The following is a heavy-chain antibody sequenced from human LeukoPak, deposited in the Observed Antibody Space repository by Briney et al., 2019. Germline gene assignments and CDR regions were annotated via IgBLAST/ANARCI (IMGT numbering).Heavy chain of an antibody. Sequence: ASETLSLTCTVSGGSISSYYWSWIRQPPGKGLEWIGYIYYSGSTNYNPSLKSRVTISVDTSKTQFSLKVNSVTAADTAVYYCTRHGSSSSDDAFDIWGQGTVVTVSS. CDR1: GGSISSYY. D-gene: IGHD6-6*01. CDR2: IYYSGST. V-gene: IGHV4-59*08. J-gene: IGHJ3*02. CDR3: TRHGSSSSDDAFDI.